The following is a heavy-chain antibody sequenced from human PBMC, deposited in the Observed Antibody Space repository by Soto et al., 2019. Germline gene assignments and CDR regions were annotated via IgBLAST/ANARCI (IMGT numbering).Heavy chain of an antibody. Sequence: QVQLQESGPGLVKPSETLSLTCTVSGGSISSYYWSWIRQPPGKGLEWIGYIYYSGSTNYNPSLKSRVTISVDTSKNQFSLKLSSVTAADTAVYYCARVDYYGSGSTYWGQGTLVTVSS. V-gene: IGHV4-59*01. CDR3: ARVDYYGSGSTY. J-gene: IGHJ4*02. CDR2: IYYSGST. D-gene: IGHD3-10*01. CDR1: GGSISSYY.